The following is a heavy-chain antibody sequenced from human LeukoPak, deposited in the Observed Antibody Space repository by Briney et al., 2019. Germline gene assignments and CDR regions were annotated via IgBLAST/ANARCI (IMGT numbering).Heavy chain of an antibody. CDR3: ARDKVVVVPAAIYIDY. Sequence: GGSLRLSCAAPGFTFSSYSMNWVRQAPGKGLEWVSSISSSSSYIYYADSVKGRFTISRDNAKNSLYLQMNSLRAEDAAVYYCARDKVVVVPAAIYIDYWGQGTLVTVSS. CDR1: GFTFSSYS. CDR2: ISSSSSYI. D-gene: IGHD2-2*01. J-gene: IGHJ4*02. V-gene: IGHV3-21*01.